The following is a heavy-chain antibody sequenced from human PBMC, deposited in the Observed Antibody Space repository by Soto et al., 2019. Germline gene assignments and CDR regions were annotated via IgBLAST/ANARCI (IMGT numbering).Heavy chain of an antibody. CDR3: ATALAWTYSSSWYDY. CDR1: GXTFSSYE. CDR2: ISSSGSTI. V-gene: IGHV3-48*03. Sequence: PXGSVRLSCAASGXTFSSYEMNWVRQAPGKGLEWVSYISSSGSTIYYADSVKGRFTISRDNAKNSLYLQMNSLRAEDTAVYYCATALAWTYSSSWYDYWGQGTLVTVSS. D-gene: IGHD6-13*01. J-gene: IGHJ4*02.